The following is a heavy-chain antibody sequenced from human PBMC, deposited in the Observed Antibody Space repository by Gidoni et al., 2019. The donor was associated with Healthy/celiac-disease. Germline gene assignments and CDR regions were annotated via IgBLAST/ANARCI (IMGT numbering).Heavy chain of an antibody. CDR3: ARVRASGYYDSSGYPQHNY. CDR1: GYTFTSYG. V-gene: IGHV1-18*01. Sequence: QVPLVQSGAEVKKPGASVKVSCKASGYTFTSYGISWVRQAPGQGLEWMGWISAYNGNTNYAQKLQGKVTMTTDTSTSTAYMELRSLRSDDTAVYYCARVRASGYYDSSGYPQHNYWGQGTLVTVSS. CDR2: ISAYNGNT. D-gene: IGHD3-22*01. J-gene: IGHJ4*02.